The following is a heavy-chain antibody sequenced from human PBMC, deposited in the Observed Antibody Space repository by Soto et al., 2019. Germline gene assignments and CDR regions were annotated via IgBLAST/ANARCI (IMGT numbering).Heavy chain of an antibody. CDR3: ARGGSYGDEFDY. J-gene: IGHJ4*02. CDR2: ISYDGSNK. D-gene: IGHD4-17*01. Sequence: GGSLRLSCAASGFTFSSYSMHWVRQAPGKGLEWVAVISYDGSNKYYADSVKGRFTISRDNSKNTLYLQMNSLRAEDTAVYYCARGGSYGDEFDYWGQGTLVTVSS. V-gene: IGHV3-30-3*01. CDR1: GFTFSSYS.